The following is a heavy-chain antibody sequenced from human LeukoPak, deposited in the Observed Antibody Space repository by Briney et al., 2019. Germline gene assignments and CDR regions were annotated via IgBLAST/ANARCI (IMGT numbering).Heavy chain of an antibody. V-gene: IGHV4-34*01. D-gene: IGHD5-12*01. Sequence: SETLSLTCAVYGGSFSGYYWSWIRQPPGKGLEWIGEINHSGSTNYNPSLKSRVTISVDTSKNQFSLKLSSVTAADTAMYYCARGGYSGYAHWGQGTLVTVSS. J-gene: IGHJ4*02. CDR1: GGSFSGYY. CDR3: ARGGYSGYAH. CDR2: INHSGST.